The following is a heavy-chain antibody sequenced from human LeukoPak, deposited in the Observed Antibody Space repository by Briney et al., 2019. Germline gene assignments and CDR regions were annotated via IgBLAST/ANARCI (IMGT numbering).Heavy chain of an antibody. CDR3: ARGGYNVDY. CDR2: IYYSGST. J-gene: IGHJ4*02. V-gene: IGHV4-59*01. D-gene: IGHD5-24*01. Sequence: QPSETLSLTCTVSGGSISSYYWSWIRQPPGKGLEWIGYIYYSGSTNYSPSLKSRVTISVDTSKNQFSLKLSSVTAADTAVYYCARGGYNVDYWGQGTLVTVSS. CDR1: GGSISSYY.